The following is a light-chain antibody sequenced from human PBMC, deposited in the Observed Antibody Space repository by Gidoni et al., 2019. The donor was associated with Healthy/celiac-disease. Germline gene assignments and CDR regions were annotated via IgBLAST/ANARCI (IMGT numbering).Light chain of an antibody. CDR2: DVS. CDR3: SSYTSSSTLGHVV. V-gene: IGLV2-14*03. Sequence: SALTQPASVSGSPGQSITISCTGTSSEVGGYNYVSWYQKHPGKAHKLMIYDVSNRPSGVSNRFSGSKSGNTASLTIAGLQAEDEADYYCSSYTSSSTLGHVVFVGGTKLTVL. J-gene: IGLJ2*01. CDR1: SSEVGGYNY.